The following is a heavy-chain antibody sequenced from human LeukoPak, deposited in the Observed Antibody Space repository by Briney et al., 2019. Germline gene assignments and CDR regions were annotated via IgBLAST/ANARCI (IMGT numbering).Heavy chain of an antibody. CDR3: ARDLSAEGSNGELDY. Sequence: GGSLRLSCAASGFTFSSYGMHWVRQAPGKGLEWVAVIWYDGSNKYYADSVKGRFTISRDNSKNTLYVQMNSLRAEDTAVYYCARDLSAEGSNGELDYWGQGTLVTVSS. CDR2: IWYDGSNK. J-gene: IGHJ4*02. CDR1: GFTFSSYG. D-gene: IGHD3-3*01. V-gene: IGHV3-33*08.